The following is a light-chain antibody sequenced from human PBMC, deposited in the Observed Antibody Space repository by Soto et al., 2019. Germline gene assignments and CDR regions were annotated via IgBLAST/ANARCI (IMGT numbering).Light chain of an antibody. V-gene: IGKV1-5*03. CDR2: KAS. Sequence: DIQMTQFPPTLSASIGDRVTITCRASQTISSSLAWYQQKPGKAPKLLIYKASTLETGVPSRFSGSGSGTEFTLTISSLQPDDFATYYCQQYGSYSPYTFGKGTRLEIK. CDR1: QTISSS. J-gene: IGKJ2*01. CDR3: QQYGSYSPYT.